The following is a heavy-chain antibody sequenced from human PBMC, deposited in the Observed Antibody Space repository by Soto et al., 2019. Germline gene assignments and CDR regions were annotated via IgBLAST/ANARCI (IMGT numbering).Heavy chain of an antibody. CDR1: GYTFTGYY. Sequence: ASVKVSCKASGYTFTGYYMHWVRQAPGQGLEWMGIINPTGTMTKYSERFQGRPTMTRDTSTSTDYMELSTLTSEDTAVYFCARDTGYDHDAFDIWGQGTMVTVSS. D-gene: IGHD5-12*01. J-gene: IGHJ3*02. CDR3: ARDTGYDHDAFDI. V-gene: IGHV1-46*01. CDR2: INPTGTMT.